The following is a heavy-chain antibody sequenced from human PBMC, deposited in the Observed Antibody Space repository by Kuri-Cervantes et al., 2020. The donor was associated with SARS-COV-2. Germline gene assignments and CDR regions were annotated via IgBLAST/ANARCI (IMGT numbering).Heavy chain of an antibody. CDR1: GGSINNYY. D-gene: IGHD5-18*01. CDR2: IYDSANT. Sequence: SEPLSPTCTVSGGSINNYYWSWIRQPPGKGLEWIGCIYDSANTNYNTSLRSRVTMSVDTSKNQVSLKLTSVTAADTAVYFCARVGVRSYGVLDYWGQGTLVTVSS. V-gene: IGHV4-59*01. J-gene: IGHJ4*02. CDR3: ARVGVRSYGVLDY.